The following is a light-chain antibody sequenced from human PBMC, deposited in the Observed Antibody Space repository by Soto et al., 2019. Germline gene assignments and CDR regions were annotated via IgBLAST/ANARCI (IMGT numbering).Light chain of an antibody. CDR3: QQRSDWPIT. J-gene: IGKJ5*01. V-gene: IGKV3-11*01. Sequence: EVVLTQSPATLSLSPGERATLSCRASQSVSRFLAWYQQKPGQAPRLLIFDASNRATGIPAKFSASGSGTDFTPTIRSLESEDSAVYDCQQRSDWPITFGQGTQLDIK. CDR1: QSVSRF. CDR2: DAS.